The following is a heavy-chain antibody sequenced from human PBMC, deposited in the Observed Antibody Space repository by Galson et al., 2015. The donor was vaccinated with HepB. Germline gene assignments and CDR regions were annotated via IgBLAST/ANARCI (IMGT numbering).Heavy chain of an antibody. Sequence: SVKVSCKVSGYTLTELSMHWVRQAPGKGLEWMGGFDPEDGETIYAQKFQGRVTMTEDTSTDTAYMELSSLRSEDTAVYYGATAAVSPGFAYYYYGMDVWGQGTTVTVSS. D-gene: IGHD3-10*01. V-gene: IGHV1-24*01. J-gene: IGHJ6*02. CDR3: ATAAVSPGFAYYYYGMDV. CDR2: FDPEDGET. CDR1: GYTLTELS.